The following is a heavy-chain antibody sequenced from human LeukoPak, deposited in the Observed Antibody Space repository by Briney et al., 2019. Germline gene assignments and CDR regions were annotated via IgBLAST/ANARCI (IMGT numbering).Heavy chain of an antibody. D-gene: IGHD3-22*01. CDR2: INWNGGST. V-gene: IGHV3-20*04. J-gene: IGHJ3*02. Sequence: PGGSLRLSCAASGFTFSSYGMHWVRQAPGKGLEWVSGINWNGGSTGYADSVKGRFTISRDNAKNSLYLQMNSLRAEDTALYYCARELTYYYDSSGYSPGAFDIWGQGTMVTVSS. CDR1: GFTFSSYG. CDR3: ARELTYYYDSSGYSPGAFDI.